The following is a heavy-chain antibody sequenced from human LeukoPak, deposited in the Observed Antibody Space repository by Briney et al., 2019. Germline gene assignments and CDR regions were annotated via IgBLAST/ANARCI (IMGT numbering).Heavy chain of an antibody. V-gene: IGHV3-21*01. CDR1: GFTFSSYS. CDR2: MSSSSSYI. J-gene: IGHJ4*02. CDR3: ARDLSSVPNYYDSSGYYQHPPFDY. Sequence: GGSLRLSCAASGFTFSSYSMNWVRQAPGKGLEWVSSMSSSSSYIYYADSVKGRFTISRDNAKNSLYLQMNSLRAEDTAVYYCARDLSSVPNYYDSSGYYQHPPFDYWGQGTLVTDSS. D-gene: IGHD3-22*01.